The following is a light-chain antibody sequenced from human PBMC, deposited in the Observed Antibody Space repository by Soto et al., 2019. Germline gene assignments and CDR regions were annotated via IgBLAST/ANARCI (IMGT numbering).Light chain of an antibody. CDR2: GAS. Sequence: EIVLTQSPGTLSLSPGERATLSCRASQSVSSSYLAWYQQKPGQAPRLLIYGASSRATGIPDRFSGSGSGTDLTLTISRLEPEDYAVYYCQQDGSSPRIPFGQGTRLEIK. J-gene: IGKJ5*01. CDR1: QSVSSSY. V-gene: IGKV3-20*01. CDR3: QQDGSSPRIP.